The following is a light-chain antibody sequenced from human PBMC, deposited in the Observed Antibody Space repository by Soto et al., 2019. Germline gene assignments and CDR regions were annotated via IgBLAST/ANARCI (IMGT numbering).Light chain of an antibody. Sequence: QSVLTQPPSASGTPGQRVTISCSGSSSNIGSNTVNWYQQVTGTAPKLLIYRDNQRPSGVPDRFSGSKSGTSASLAISGLQSEDEADYYCASWDDSPNGPVFGGGTKLTVL. CDR2: RDN. J-gene: IGLJ2*01. V-gene: IGLV1-44*01. CDR1: SSNIGSNT. CDR3: ASWDDSPNGPV.